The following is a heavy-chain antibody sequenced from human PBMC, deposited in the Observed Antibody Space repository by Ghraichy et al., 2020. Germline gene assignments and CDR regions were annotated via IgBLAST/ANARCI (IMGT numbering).Heavy chain of an antibody. V-gene: IGHV3-48*02. D-gene: IGHD6-13*01. Sequence: LSLTCAASGFTFSSYSMNWVRQAPGKGLEWVSYISSSSSTIYYADSVKGRFTISRDNAKNSLYLQMNSLRDEDTAVYYCARDLGLRYSSSWYYYYYGMDVWGQGTTVTVSS. CDR3: ARDLGLRYSSSWYYYYYGMDV. J-gene: IGHJ6*02. CDR1: GFTFSSYS. CDR2: ISSSSSTI.